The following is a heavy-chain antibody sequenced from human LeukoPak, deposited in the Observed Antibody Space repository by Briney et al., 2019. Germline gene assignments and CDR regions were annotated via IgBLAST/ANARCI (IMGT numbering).Heavy chain of an antibody. J-gene: IGHJ6*03. V-gene: IGHV1-18*01. CDR2: ISPYTTKT. D-gene: IGHD1-26*01. CDR3: AREGGVGPTAPPDYYSYQMDV. CDR1: GYTFISYG. Sequence: GASVKVSCKASGYTFISYGITWVRQAPGQGLEWMGWISPYTTKTNYVQKLQGRVTMTTDTSTSTAYVELRSLRSDDTAVYYCAREGGVGPTAPPDYYSYQMDVWGKGTTVTVSS.